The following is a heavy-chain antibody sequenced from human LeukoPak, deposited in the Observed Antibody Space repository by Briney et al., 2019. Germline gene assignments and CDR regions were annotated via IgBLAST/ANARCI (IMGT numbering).Heavy chain of an antibody. CDR3: ARDVPRIFGVVTPGY. J-gene: IGHJ4*02. D-gene: IGHD3-3*02. CDR2: IFYSGST. CDR1: SGSISTSNYY. V-gene: IGHV4-39*07. Sequence: SETLSLTCTVSSGSISTSNYYWGWVRQPPGKALEWIGNIFYSGSTYYSPSLKSRVTISLDTSRNQFSLKLSSVTAADTAVYYCARDVPRIFGVVTPGYWGQGTLVTVSS.